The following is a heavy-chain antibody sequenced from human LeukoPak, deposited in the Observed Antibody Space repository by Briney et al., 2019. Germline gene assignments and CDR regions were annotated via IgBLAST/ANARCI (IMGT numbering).Heavy chain of an antibody. V-gene: IGHV3-7*03. CDR2: IKPDGSER. CDR1: GFTFSSYW. D-gene: IGHD5-24*01. J-gene: IGHJ4*02. Sequence: GGSLRLSCAASGFTFSSYWMSWVRQAPGKGLECVANIKPDGSERYYVDSMKGRFIISRDNAKNSLYLQMNSLRVEDTAVYYCAKEGRSLQTYWGQGTLVTVSS. CDR3: AKEGRSLQTY.